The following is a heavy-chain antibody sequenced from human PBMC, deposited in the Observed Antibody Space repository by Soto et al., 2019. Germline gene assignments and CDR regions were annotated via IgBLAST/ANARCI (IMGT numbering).Heavy chain of an antibody. Sequence: SVKVSCKASGGTFSSYAISWVRQAPGQGLEWMGGIIPIFGTANYAQKFQGRVTITADESTSTAYMELSSLRSEDTAVYYCAGPGDYYYYYGMDVWGQGTTVTVSS. CDR3: AGPGDYYYYYGMDV. CDR2: IIPIFGTA. J-gene: IGHJ6*02. CDR1: GGTFSSYA. V-gene: IGHV1-69*13.